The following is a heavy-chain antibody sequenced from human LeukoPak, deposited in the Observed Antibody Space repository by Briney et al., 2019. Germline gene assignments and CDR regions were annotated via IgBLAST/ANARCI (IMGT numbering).Heavy chain of an antibody. CDR2: VNPKTGNT. CDR1: GYTFTSYD. Sequence: GASVKVSFKASGYTFTSYDINWVRPATGQGVEWMGWVNPKTGNTGYAQNFQGRVTMTRDTSISTAYMELSSLRSEDTAVYYCARGLFWFGDLKTHWFDPWGQGTLVTVSS. D-gene: IGHD3-10*01. CDR3: ARGLFWFGDLKTHWFDP. V-gene: IGHV1-8*01. J-gene: IGHJ5*02.